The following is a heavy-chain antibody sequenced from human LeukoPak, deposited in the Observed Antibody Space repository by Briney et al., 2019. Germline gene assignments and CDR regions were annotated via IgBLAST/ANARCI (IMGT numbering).Heavy chain of an antibody. D-gene: IGHD2-2*01. CDR1: GFTFSSYA. J-gene: IGHJ4*02. V-gene: IGHV3-23*01. Sequence: PGGSLRLSCAASGFTFSSYAMSWVRQAPGKGLEWVSAISGSGGSTYYADSVKGRFTISRDNSKNTLYLQMNSLRAEDTAVYYCAKDAIVVVPAAAGSLDYWGQGTLVTVSS. CDR3: AKDAIVVVPAAAGSLDY. CDR2: ISGSGGST.